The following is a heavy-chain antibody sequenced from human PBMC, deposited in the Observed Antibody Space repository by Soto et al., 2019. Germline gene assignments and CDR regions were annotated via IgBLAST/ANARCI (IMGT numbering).Heavy chain of an antibody. CDR1: GFTFSNAW. J-gene: IGHJ6*02. D-gene: IGHD5-12*01. Sequence: GGSLRLSCAASGFTFSNAWINWVRQAPGKGLEWVSAISGSGGSTYYADSVKGRFTISRDDSKNTLYLQMNNLRPDDTAVYYFAKPHILKATFDHYYYYGMDVWGQGTAVTVSS. V-gene: IGHV3-23*01. CDR2: ISGSGGST. CDR3: AKPHILKATFDHYYYYGMDV.